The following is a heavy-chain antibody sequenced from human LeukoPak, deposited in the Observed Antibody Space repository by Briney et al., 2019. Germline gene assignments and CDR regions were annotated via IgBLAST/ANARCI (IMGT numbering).Heavy chain of an antibody. CDR2: ISNNGVTT. Sequence: PGGSLRLSCSASGFTFSAYFMHWVRQPPGKGLEYVSAISNNGVTTYYADSVKGRFTISRDDSKNTLYLQMSSLRAEDTAMYYCVRGHSYGLYWGQGALVTVSS. CDR3: VRGHSYGLY. V-gene: IGHV3-64D*09. CDR1: GFTFSAYF. J-gene: IGHJ4*02. D-gene: IGHD5-18*01.